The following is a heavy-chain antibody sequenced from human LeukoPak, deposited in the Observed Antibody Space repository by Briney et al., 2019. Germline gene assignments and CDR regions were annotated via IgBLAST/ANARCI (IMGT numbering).Heavy chain of an antibody. CDR1: GGSISSSSYY. D-gene: IGHD5-18*01. Sequence: SETLSLTCTVSGGSISSSSYYWGWIRQPPGKGLEWIGSIYYSGSTYYNPSLKSRVTISVDASKSQFSLKLNSVTAADKAVYYCTRCRCTYGCFDSWGQGTVVTVSS. J-gene: IGHJ4*02. CDR2: IYYSGST. V-gene: IGHV4-39*07. CDR3: TRCRCTYGCFDS.